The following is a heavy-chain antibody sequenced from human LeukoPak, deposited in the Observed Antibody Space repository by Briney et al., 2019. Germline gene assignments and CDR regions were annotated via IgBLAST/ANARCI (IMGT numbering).Heavy chain of an antibody. V-gene: IGHV1-46*01. CDR1: GYTFTSYY. CDR3: ARDDCGGDCSISFDY. D-gene: IGHD2-21*02. Sequence: ASVKVSCKASGYTFTSYYMHWVRQAPGQGLEWMGLINPTGGSTGYAQKFQGRVTMTRDMSTSTDYMELSSLRSEDTAVYYCARDDCGGDCSISFDYWGQGTLVTVSS. J-gene: IGHJ4*02. CDR2: INPTGGST.